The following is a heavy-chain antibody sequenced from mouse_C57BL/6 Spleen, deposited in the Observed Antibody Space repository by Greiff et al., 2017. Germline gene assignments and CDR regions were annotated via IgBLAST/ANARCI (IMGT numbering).Heavy chain of an antibody. CDR1: GFTFSDFY. D-gene: IGHD1-1*02. CDR2: SSNKANDYTT. CDR3: AREAGYGYAMDY. J-gene: IGHJ4*01. Sequence: EVKLVESGGGLVQSGRSLRLSCATSGFTFSDFYMEWVRQAPGKGLEWIAASSNKANDYTTEYSASVKGRFIFARDTSQSILYLQMNALRAEYTAIYYCAREAGYGYAMDYWGQGTSVTVSS. V-gene: IGHV7-1*01.